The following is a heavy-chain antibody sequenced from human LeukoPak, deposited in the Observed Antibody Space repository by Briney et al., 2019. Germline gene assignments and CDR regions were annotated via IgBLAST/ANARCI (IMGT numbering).Heavy chain of an antibody. CDR2: IIPILGIA. D-gene: IGHD3-22*01. V-gene: IGHV1-69*04. Sequence: ASVKVSCKASGGTFSSYAISRVRQAPGQGLEWMGRIIPILGIANYAQKFQGRVTITADKSTSTAYMELSSLRSEDTAVYYCARDPDPYYYDSSGYYGEGSNWFDPWGQGTLVTVSS. CDR3: ARDPDPYYYDSSGYYGEGSNWFDP. CDR1: GGTFSSYA. J-gene: IGHJ5*02.